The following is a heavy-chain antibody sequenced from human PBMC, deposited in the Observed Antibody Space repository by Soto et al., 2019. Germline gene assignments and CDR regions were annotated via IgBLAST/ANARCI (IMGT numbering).Heavy chain of an antibody. CDR2: IYYSGTT. J-gene: IGHJ4*02. CDR3: AIESYYGSGATGVAY. CDR1: GGSISGYY. V-gene: IGHV4-59*01. Sequence: PSETLSLTCTVSGGSISGYYWSWIRQPPGKGLEWIGYIYYSGTTSYNPSLNSRVTMSVDTSKNQFSLKVNSVTAADTAVYYCAIESYYGSGATGVAYWGQGTLVTVSS. D-gene: IGHD3-10*01.